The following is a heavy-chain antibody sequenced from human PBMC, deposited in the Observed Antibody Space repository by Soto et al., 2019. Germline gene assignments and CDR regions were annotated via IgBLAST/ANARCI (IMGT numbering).Heavy chain of an antibody. Sequence: SETLSLTCTVSGGSISSYYWSWIRQPPGKGLEWIGYIYYSGSTNYKPSLKSRVTISVDTSKNQFSLKLSSVTAADTAVYYCARRYGDCFDFWGQGTLVTVSS. CDR2: IYYSGST. J-gene: IGHJ4*02. V-gene: IGHV4-59*08. D-gene: IGHD4-17*01. CDR3: ARRYGDCFDF. CDR1: GGSISSYY.